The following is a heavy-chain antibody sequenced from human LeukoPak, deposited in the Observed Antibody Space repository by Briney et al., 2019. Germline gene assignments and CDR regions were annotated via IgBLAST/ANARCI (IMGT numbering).Heavy chain of an antibody. D-gene: IGHD6-19*01. CDR3: ARGTYSSAD. V-gene: IGHV3-21*06. J-gene: IGHJ4*02. Sequence: PGGSLRLSCAASGFTFDKYNMNWVRQAPGKGLEWVSSISGVSTYISYTDSVKGRFTISRDNAKNSLYLQMSSLRAEDTAVYYCARGTYSSADWGQGTLVTVSS. CDR2: ISGVSTYI. CDR1: GFTFDKYN.